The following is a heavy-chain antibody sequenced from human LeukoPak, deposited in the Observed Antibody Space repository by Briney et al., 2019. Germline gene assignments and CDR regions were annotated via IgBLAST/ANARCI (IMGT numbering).Heavy chain of an antibody. CDR1: GFTFSSYA. Sequence: GGSLRLSCAASGFTFSSYAMSWVRQAPGKGLEWVSAISGSGGSTYYADSVKGRFTISRDNSKNTLYLQMNSLRAEDTAVYYCARCGGDCYYGFDIWGQGTMVTVSS. J-gene: IGHJ3*02. CDR3: ARCGGDCYYGFDI. CDR2: ISGSGGST. D-gene: IGHD2-21*02. V-gene: IGHV3-23*01.